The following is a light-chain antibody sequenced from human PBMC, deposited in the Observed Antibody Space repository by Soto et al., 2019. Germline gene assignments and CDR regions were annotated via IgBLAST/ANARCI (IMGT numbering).Light chain of an antibody. CDR2: EVN. CDR1: SSDVGAYNY. CDR3: TSYAANNNLV. J-gene: IGLJ3*02. Sequence: QSALTQPPSASGSPGQSVTISCTGTSSDVGAYNYVSWHQQHPGKAPKLIIYEVNNGPSGVPDRFSGSKSGNTASLTVSRLQAEDEADYYCTSYAANNNLVFGGGTKLTVL. V-gene: IGLV2-8*01.